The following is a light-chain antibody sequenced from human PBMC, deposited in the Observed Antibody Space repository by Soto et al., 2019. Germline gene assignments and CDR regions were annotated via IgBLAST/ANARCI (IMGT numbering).Light chain of an antibody. CDR1: SSNIGAGYD. Sequence: QSVLTQPPSVSGAPGQRVTISCTGSSSNIGAGYDVHWYQQLPGTAPKLLIYGNSNRPSGVPDRFSGSKSGTSASLAITGLQAEDEADYYRQSYDSSLSGVVFGGGTKVTVL. CDR3: QSYDSSLSGVV. CDR2: GNS. J-gene: IGLJ2*01. V-gene: IGLV1-40*01.